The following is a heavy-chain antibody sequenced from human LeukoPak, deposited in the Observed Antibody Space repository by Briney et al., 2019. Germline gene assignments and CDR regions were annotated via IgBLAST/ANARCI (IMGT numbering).Heavy chain of an antibody. CDR3: ARLKTALSIAVAGNFDY. J-gene: IGHJ4*02. Sequence: SETLSLTCAVYGGSFSGYYWSWIRQPPGKGLEWIGEINHSGSTNYNPSVKSRVTISVDTSKSQFSLRLSSVTAADTAVYYCARLKTALSIAVAGNFDYWGQGTLVTVSS. D-gene: IGHD6-19*01. CDR1: GGSFSGYY. V-gene: IGHV4-34*01. CDR2: INHSGST.